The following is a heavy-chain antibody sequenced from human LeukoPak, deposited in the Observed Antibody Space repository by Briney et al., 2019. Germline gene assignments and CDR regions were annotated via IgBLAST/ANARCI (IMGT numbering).Heavy chain of an antibody. CDR3: AIGALEGDPNAFDI. Sequence: GASVTVSCKASGYTFTSYDINWVRQAPGQGLEWMGWMNPNSGNTGYAQKFQGRVTMTRNTSISTAYMGLSSLRSEDTAVYYCAIGALEGDPNAFDIWGQGTMVTVSS. CDR1: GYTFTSYD. V-gene: IGHV1-8*01. J-gene: IGHJ3*02. CDR2: MNPNSGNT. D-gene: IGHD3-16*01.